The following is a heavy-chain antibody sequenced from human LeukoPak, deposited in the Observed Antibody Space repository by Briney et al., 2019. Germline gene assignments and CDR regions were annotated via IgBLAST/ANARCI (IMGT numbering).Heavy chain of an antibody. D-gene: IGHD4/OR15-4a*01. J-gene: IGHJ4*02. CDR1: GFTFSSYS. V-gene: IGHV3-21*01. CDR3: ARDEYGANGNLDY. Sequence: GGSLRLSCAASGFTFSSYSMNWVRQAPGKGLEWVSSITSSSGYIYYADSVKGRFTISRDNAKNSLYLQMNSLRAEDTAVYYCARDEYGANGNLDYWGQGTLVTVSS. CDR2: ITSSSGYI.